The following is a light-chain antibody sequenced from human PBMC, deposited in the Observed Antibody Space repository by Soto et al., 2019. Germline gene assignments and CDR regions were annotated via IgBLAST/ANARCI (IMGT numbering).Light chain of an antibody. J-gene: IGKJ4*01. Sequence: EIVMTQSPATLSVSPGERATLSCRASQSVSSNLAWSQQKPGHAHRLLIYGASNRATVIPARFSGSGSGTEFTLTISSLQSEDFAVYYCQQYNNWPPLTFGGGTKLEIK. CDR1: QSVSSN. CDR3: QQYNNWPPLT. CDR2: GAS. V-gene: IGKV3-15*01.